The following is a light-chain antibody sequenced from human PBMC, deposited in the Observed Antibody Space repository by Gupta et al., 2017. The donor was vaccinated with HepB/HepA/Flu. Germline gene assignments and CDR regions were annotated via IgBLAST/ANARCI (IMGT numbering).Light chain of an antibody. CDR1: QSVTSN. Sequence: EIVLTQSPGTLSLSPGERATLSCRASQSVTSNLAWYQHKPGQAPRLLIYETSNRATGIPARFSGSGSGTEFTLTISSGETEDFAVYYCQQRSNWPRTFGGGTNVEIK. J-gene: IGKJ4*01. CDR3: QQRSNWPRT. V-gene: IGKV3-11*01. CDR2: ETS.